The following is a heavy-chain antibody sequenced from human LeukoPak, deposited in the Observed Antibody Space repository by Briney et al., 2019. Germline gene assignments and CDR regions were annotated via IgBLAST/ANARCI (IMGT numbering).Heavy chain of an antibody. CDR1: GFTFSSYG. V-gene: IGHV3-33*01. J-gene: IGHJ4*02. Sequence: GGSLRLSCAASGFTFSSYGMHWVRQAPGKGLEWVAVIWYDGSNKYYADSVKGRFTISRDNSKNTLYLQMNSLRAEDTAVYYCARGTYYYDSSGYVFDYWGQGTLVTVSS. CDR3: ARGTYYYDSSGYVFDY. D-gene: IGHD3-22*01. CDR2: IWYDGSNK.